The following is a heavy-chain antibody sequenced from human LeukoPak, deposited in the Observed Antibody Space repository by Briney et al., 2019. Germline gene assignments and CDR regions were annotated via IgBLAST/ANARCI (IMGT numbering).Heavy chain of an antibody. CDR1: GFTFSSYG. D-gene: IGHD2-2*02. Sequence: GGSLRLSCAASGFTFSSYGMPWVRQAPGKGLEWVAVIWYDGSNKYYADSVKGRFTISRDNSKNTLYLQMNSLRAEDTAVYYCAREDIVVVPAAILGPYYYYGMDVWGQGTTVTVSS. J-gene: IGHJ6*02. V-gene: IGHV3-33*08. CDR2: IWYDGSNK. CDR3: AREDIVVVPAAILGPYYYYGMDV.